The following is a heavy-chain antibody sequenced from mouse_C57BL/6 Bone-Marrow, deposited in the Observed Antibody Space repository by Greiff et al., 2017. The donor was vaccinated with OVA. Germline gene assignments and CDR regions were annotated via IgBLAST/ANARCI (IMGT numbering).Heavy chain of an antibody. D-gene: IGHD1-1*01. V-gene: IGHV5-17*01. Sequence: EVQGVESGGGLVKPGGSLKLSCAASGFTFSDYGMHWVRQAPEKGLEWVAYISSGSSTIYYADTVKGRFTISRDNAKNTLFLQMTSLRSEDTAMYYCERNYYGSSYRFADWGKGTMVTVSA. CDR3: ERNYYGSSYRFAD. CDR1: GFTFSDYG. CDR2: ISSGSSTI. J-gene: IGHJ3*01.